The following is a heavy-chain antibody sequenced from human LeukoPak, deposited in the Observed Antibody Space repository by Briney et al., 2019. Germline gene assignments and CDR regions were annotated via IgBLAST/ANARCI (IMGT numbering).Heavy chain of an antibody. CDR3: ARAQFYSNYLSCDY. D-gene: IGHD4-11*01. V-gene: IGHV1-2*02. CDR1: GYTFTSYY. J-gene: IGHJ4*02. CDR2: INPNSGGT. Sequence: ASVKVSCKASGYTFTSYYMHWVRQAPGQGLEWMGWINPNSGGTNYAQKFQGRVTMTRDTSISTAYMELSRLRSDDTAVYYCARAQFYSNYLSCDYWGQGTLVTVSS.